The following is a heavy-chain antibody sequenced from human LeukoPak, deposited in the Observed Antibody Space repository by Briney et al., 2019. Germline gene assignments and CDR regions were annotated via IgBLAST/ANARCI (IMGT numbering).Heavy chain of an antibody. CDR3: ARVRVNRDGYNTLPHY. Sequence: ASVKVSCKASGYTFTGYFIHWVRQAPGQGLEWMGWINPNTGGTNYAQKFQGRVTMTRDTSISTAYMELSRLRSDDTAAYYCARVRVNRDGYNTLPHYWGQGTLVTVCS. CDR1: GYTFTGYF. V-gene: IGHV1-2*02. CDR2: INPNTGGT. J-gene: IGHJ4*02. D-gene: IGHD5-24*01.